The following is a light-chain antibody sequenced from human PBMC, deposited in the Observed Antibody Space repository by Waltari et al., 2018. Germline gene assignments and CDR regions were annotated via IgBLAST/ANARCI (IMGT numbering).Light chain of an antibody. Sequence: DIQMTQSPSTLSASVGDGVTISCRASLSVKNNLAWYQQKPGKAPKVLVHKASRLESGFSSRFSGSGYGTEFTLTISSLQPDDFATYYCQEYDSLPITFGGGTQVEIK. CDR3: QEYDSLPIT. CDR1: LSVKNN. V-gene: IGKV1-5*03. J-gene: IGKJ4*01. CDR2: KAS.